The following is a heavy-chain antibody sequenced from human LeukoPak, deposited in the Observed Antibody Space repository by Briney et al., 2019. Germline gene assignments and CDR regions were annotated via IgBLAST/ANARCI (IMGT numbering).Heavy chain of an antibody. V-gene: IGHV3-23*01. Sequence: GGSLRLSCAASGFTFSSHAMSWVRQAPGKGLEWVSTISGGSGGINHADSVKGRFTISRDNPKNTLYLQMNSLRAEDTAVYYCAKDYSYSYYMDVWGKGTTVTVSS. CDR3: AKDYSYSYYMDV. J-gene: IGHJ6*03. D-gene: IGHD4-11*01. CDR2: ISGGSGGI. CDR1: GFTFSSHA.